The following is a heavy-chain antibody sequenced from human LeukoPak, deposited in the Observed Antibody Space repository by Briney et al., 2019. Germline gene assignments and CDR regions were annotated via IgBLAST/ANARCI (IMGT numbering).Heavy chain of an antibody. V-gene: IGHV3-23*01. D-gene: IGHD2-2*01. CDR2: IGGGGGST. Sequence: PGGSLRLSCAASGFTFSSYAMSWVRQAPGKGLEWVSGIGGGGGSTYYADSVKGRFAISRDNSKNTLYLQMNSRRAEDTAVYYCAKGVLAAVHPTGYYFDYWAREPWSPSPQ. J-gene: IGHJ4*02. CDR3: AKGVLAAVHPTGYYFDY. CDR1: GFTFSSYA.